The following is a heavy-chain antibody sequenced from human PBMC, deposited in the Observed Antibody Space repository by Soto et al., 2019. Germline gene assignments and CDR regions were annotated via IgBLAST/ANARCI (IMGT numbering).Heavy chain of an antibody. CDR1: GYTFTNSG. V-gene: IGHV1-18*01. J-gene: IGHJ4*02. CDR2: ISTDNGNT. Sequence: ASVKVSCKASGYTFTNSGISWVRQAPGQGLEWMGWISTDNGNTNYAQHLQGRVSMTTDTSTSTAYMELRSLRSDDTAVYYCARGPYDSIDPLGYWGQGTLVTVSS. D-gene: IGHD3-22*01. CDR3: ARGPYDSIDPLGY.